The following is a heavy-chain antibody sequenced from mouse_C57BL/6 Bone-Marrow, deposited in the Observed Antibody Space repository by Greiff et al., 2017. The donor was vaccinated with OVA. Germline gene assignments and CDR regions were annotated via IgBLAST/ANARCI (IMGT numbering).Heavy chain of an antibody. CDR1: GYTFTSYW. D-gene: IGHD2-5*01. CDR3: SYDNNPSYAMDY. CDR2: IYPGNSDT. J-gene: IGHJ4*01. V-gene: IGHV1-5*01. Sequence: VQLKQSGTVLARPGASVKMSCKTSGYTFTSYWMHWVKQRPGQGLEWIGAIYPGNSDTSYNQKFKGKAKLTAVTSASTAYMELSSLTNEDAAVYYCSYDNNPSYAMDYWGQGTSVTVSS.